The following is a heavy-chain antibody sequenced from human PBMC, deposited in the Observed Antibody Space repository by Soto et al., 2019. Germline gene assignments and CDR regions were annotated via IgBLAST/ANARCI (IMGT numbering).Heavy chain of an antibody. V-gene: IGHV3-23*01. CDR3: AKAHWIGSYLGAFDI. J-gene: IGHJ3*02. CDR2: ISGSGGST. CDR1: GFTFSSYA. Sequence: GGSLRLSCAASGFTFSSYAMSWVRQAPGKGLEWVSAISGSGGSTYYADSVKGRLTISRDNSKNTLYLQMNSLRAEDTAVYYCAKAHWIGSYLGAFDIWGQGTMVTVSS. D-gene: IGHD1-26*01.